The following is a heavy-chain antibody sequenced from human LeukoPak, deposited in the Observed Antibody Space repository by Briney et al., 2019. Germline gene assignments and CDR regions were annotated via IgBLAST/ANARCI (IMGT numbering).Heavy chain of an antibody. V-gene: IGHV4-39*01. Sequence: WVRQPPGKGLEWIGSIYYSGSTYYNPSLKSRVTISVDTSKNQFSLKLSSVTAADTAVYYCARLPLLGPGIAAAGYYYYYMDVWGKGTTVTVSS. D-gene: IGHD6-13*01. CDR2: IYYSGST. CDR3: ARLPLLGPGIAAAGYYYYYMDV. J-gene: IGHJ6*03.